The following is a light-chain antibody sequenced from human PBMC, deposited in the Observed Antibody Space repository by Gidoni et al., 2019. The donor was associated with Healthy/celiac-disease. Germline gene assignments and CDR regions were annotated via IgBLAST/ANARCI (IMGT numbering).Light chain of an antibody. CDR1: QYISNY. J-gene: IGKJ5*01. CDR2: DAS. Sequence: DILLTQSPSSLSVSVGDRDTITCQASQYISNYLNWYHQKPGKAPKLLIYDASYLETGVPSRFSGSGSGTDFTFTISSLQPEDIATYYCQQYDNRPSITFGQXTQLEIK. V-gene: IGKV1-33*01. CDR3: QQYDNRPSIT.